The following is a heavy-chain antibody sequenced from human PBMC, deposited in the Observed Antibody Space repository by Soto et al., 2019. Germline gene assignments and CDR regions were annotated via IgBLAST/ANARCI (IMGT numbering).Heavy chain of an antibody. CDR3: ARVGLSIAAAARETGTPGY. CDR2: INAGNGNT. J-gene: IGHJ4*02. V-gene: IGHV1-3*01. Sequence: GASVKVSCKASGYTFTSYAMHWVRQAPGQRLEWMGWINAGNGNTKYSQKFQGRVTITRDTSASTAYMELSSLRSEDTAVYYCARVGLSIAAAARETGTPGYWGQGTLVTVSS. D-gene: IGHD6-13*01. CDR1: GYTFTSYA.